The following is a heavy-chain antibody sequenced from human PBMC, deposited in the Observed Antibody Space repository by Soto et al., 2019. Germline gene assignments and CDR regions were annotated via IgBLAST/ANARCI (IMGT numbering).Heavy chain of an antibody. J-gene: IGHJ4*02. D-gene: IGHD4-17*01. CDR1: GFTFSDYY. V-gene: IGHV3-11*06. Sequence: GGSLRLSCAASGFTFSDYYMSWIRQAPGKGLEWVSYISSSSSYTNYADSVKGRFTISRDNAKNSLYLQMNSLRAEDTAVYYCATTVSYGDYSDYWGQGTLVTVSS. CDR3: ATTVSYGDYSDY. CDR2: ISSSSSYT.